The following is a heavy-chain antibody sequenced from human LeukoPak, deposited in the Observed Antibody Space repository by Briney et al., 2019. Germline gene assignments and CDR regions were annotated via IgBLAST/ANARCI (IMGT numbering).Heavy chain of an antibody. CDR1: GFTSSSYW. D-gene: IGHD3-22*01. J-gene: IGHJ3*02. Sequence: PGESLRLSCAASGFTSSSYWMNWVRQAPGKGLEWVGNIKEDGSVKYYVDSVKGRFTISRDNAKNSLYLQMNSLRAEDTAVYYCARDQTYYYDSSGYYDAFDIWGQGTMVTVSS. V-gene: IGHV3-7*01. CDR3: ARDQTYYYDSSGYYDAFDI. CDR2: IKEDGSVK.